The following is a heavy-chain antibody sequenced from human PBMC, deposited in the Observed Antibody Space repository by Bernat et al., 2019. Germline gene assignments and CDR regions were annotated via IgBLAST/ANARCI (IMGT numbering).Heavy chain of an antibody. J-gene: IGHJ4*02. D-gene: IGHD3-3*01. CDR2: IYYSGST. CDR1: GGSISSSSYY. CDR3: ARQAPDFWGGYSPADY. Sequence: QLQLQESGPGLVKPSETLSLTCTVSGGSISSSSYYCGWIRQPPGKGLEWIGSIYYSGSTYYNPSLKSRVTISVDTSKNQFSLKLSTVTAADTAVYYCARQAPDFWGGYSPADYWGQGTLVTVSS. V-gene: IGHV4-39*01.